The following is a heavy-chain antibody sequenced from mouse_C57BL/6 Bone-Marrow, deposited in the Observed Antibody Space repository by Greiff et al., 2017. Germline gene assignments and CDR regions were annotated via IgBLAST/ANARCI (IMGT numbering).Heavy chain of an antibody. CDR1: GYAFSSYW. J-gene: IGHJ4*01. D-gene: IGHD2-4*01. CDR2: INPGDGDT. Sequence: QVQLQQSGAELVKPGASVKISCKASGYAFSSYWMNWVKQRPGKGLEWIGQINPGDGDTNYKGKLKGKATLTADKSSSTAYMQLSSLTSEDSAVYFCARELDQDYDYAMDDWGQGTSVTASA. V-gene: IGHV1-80*01. CDR3: ARELDQDYDYAMDD.